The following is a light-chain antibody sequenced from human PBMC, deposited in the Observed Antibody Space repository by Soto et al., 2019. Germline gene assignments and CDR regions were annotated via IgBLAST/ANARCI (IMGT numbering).Light chain of an antibody. J-gene: IGLJ1*01. CDR1: SSNIGATYD. CDR3: RSYDSSLSAHYV. V-gene: IGLV1-40*01. CDR2: GNS. Sequence: HCALKQAASVSGAPGEGVTISCNGSSSNIGATYDVQWYQQLPGTAPKLLIYGNSNRPSGVPDRFSGSKSGTSASLAITGLQADDEADYYCRSYDSSLSAHYVFGTGTKVTVL.